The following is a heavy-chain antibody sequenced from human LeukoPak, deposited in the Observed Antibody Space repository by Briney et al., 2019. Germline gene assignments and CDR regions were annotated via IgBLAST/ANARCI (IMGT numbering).Heavy chain of an antibody. Sequence: PGGSLRLSCAASGFTFSSYGWHWVRQAPGEGLEWVAYIGYDGSKKYYSDSVKGRFTISRDNSKNTVHLQMNSLRAADTALYFCARDLGGIYYIAYWGQGTLVTVSS. CDR2: IGYDGSKK. D-gene: IGHD2-15*01. CDR1: GFTFSSYG. J-gene: IGHJ4*02. V-gene: IGHV3-30*02. CDR3: ARDLGGIYYIAY.